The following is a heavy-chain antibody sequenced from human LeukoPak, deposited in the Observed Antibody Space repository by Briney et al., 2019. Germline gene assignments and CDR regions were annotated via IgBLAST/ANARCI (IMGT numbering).Heavy chain of an antibody. CDR2: ISRSGSTK. Sequence: GGSLRLSCAASGFTFSDYNMRWIRQAPGKGLEWVSSISRSGSTKYYADSVKGRFTISRDNAKNSLFLQMNSLRAEDTAVYYCSRLTTVIPRDAFDIWGQGTMVTVSS. V-gene: IGHV3-11*01. CDR3: SRLTTVIPRDAFDI. CDR1: GFTFSDYN. J-gene: IGHJ3*02. D-gene: IGHD4-17*01.